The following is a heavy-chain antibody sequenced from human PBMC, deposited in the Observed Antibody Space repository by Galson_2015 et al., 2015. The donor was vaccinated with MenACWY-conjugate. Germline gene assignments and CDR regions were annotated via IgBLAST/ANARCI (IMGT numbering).Heavy chain of an antibody. D-gene: IGHD3-22*01. CDR1: GYTFTSYG. V-gene: IGHV1-18*01. J-gene: IGHJ4*02. CDR3: ARGGGLYYYDSSGYYAY. CDR2: ISAYNGNT. Sequence: SVKVSCKASGYTFTSYGISWVRQAPGQGLEWMGWISAYNGNTNYAQKFQGRVTMTTDTSTTTACMELRSLRSDDTAVYYCARGGGLYYYDSSGYYAYWGQGTLVTVSS.